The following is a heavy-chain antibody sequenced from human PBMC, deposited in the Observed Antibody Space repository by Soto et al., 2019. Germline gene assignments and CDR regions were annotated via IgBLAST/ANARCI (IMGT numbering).Heavy chain of an antibody. J-gene: IGHJ6*02. V-gene: IGHV1-2*02. CDR1: GYTFTGHY. CDR2: LKPDNGGT. CDR3: ARDLCPLGSGSPCPTFGMDL. Sequence: QVQLVQSGAEVKPPGASVKVSCKASGYTFTGHYMHWVRQVSGRRLEFLGWLKPDNGGTYYAPKFQGRVTFTRDTSNTTAYMEMSGLHSGDTAVYFCARDLCPLGSGSPCPTFGMDLWGQGTTVAVSS. D-gene: IGHD3-10*01.